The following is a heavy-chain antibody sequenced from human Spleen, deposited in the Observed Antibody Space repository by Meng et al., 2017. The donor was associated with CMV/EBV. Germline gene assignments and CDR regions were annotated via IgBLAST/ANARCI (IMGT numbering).Heavy chain of an antibody. J-gene: IGHJ4*02. D-gene: IGHD3-22*01. CDR3: AREKYYYDSSGYRDFFDY. CDR1: TFNNYA. V-gene: IGHV1-69*05. Sequence: TFNNYASNWVRQAHGQGLEWMGGIIPAFAKPNYAQKFHGRVTITTDESTNTSYMELNSLRSDDTAVYYCAREKYYYDSSGYRDFFDYWGQGTLVTVSS. CDR2: IIPAFAKP.